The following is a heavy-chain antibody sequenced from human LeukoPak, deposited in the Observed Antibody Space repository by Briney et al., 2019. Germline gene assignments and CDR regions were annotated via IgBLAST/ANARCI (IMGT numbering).Heavy chain of an antibody. V-gene: IGHV4-59*12. CDR3: ARGSTTVTTYWFDP. CDR1: GGSISSYY. J-gene: IGHJ5*02. CDR2: IYYSGST. Sequence: PSETLSLTCTVSGGSISSYYWSWIRQPPGKGLERIGYIYYSGSTNYNPSLKSRVTISVDTFKNQFSLKLSSVTAADTAVYYCARGSTTVTTYWFDPWGQGTLVTVSS. D-gene: IGHD4-17*01.